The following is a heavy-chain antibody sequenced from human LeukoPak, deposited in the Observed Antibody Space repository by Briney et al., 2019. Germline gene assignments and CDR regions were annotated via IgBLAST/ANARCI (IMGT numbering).Heavy chain of an antibody. CDR1: GYTFTSYG. Sequence: ASVKVSCKASGYTFTSYGISWVRQAPGQGLEWMGWISAYNGNTNYAQKLQGRVTMTTDTSTSTAYMELRSLRSDDTAVYYCARRSYYDSSGYWATTDYWGQGTLVTVSS. V-gene: IGHV1-18*01. J-gene: IGHJ4*02. D-gene: IGHD3-22*01. CDR3: ARRSYYDSSGYWATTDY. CDR2: ISAYNGNT.